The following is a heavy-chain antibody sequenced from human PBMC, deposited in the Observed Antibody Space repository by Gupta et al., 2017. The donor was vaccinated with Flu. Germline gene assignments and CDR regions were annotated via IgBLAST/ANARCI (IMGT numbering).Heavy chain of an antibody. CDR2: IGGSGDGT. V-gene: IGHV3-23*01. CDR1: GFTFSNHA. J-gene: IGHJ4*02. Sequence: EVQLLESGGALVQPGGSLRLSCAASGFTFSNHAMHWVRQAPGKGLEWVSSIGGSGDGTAYADSVKGRFTISRDNSNNMLDLQTNSLRDADTAMYYCAKRYWVRRAGIESWGQGALVPVSS. D-gene: IGHD2-8*02. CDR3: AKRYWVRRAGIES.